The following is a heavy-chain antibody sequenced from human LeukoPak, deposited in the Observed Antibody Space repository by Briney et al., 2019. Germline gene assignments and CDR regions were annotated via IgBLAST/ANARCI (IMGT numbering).Heavy chain of an antibody. J-gene: IGHJ6*03. CDR1: GGSISSGSYY. V-gene: IGHV4-61*02. CDR2: IYTSGST. D-gene: IGHD6-19*01. Sequence: SQTLSLTCTVSGGSISSGSYYWSWIRQPAGKGLEWIGRIYTSGSTNYNPSLKSRVTMSVDTSKNQFSLKLSSVTAADTAVYYCARALEEPDGWYGYYYMDVWGKGTTVTVSS. CDR3: ARALEEPDGWYGYYYMDV.